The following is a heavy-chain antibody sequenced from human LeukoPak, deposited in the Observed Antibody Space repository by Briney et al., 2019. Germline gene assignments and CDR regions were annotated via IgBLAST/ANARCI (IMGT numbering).Heavy chain of an antibody. CDR2: INHSGST. D-gene: IGHD1-1*01. CDR1: GGSFIGYY. CDR3: ARAVGSGTKYGMDV. V-gene: IGHV4-34*01. Sequence: SEPLSLTCAVYGGSFIGYYWSWIRQPPGKGLEWIGEINHSGSTNYNPSLKSRVTISVDTSKNQFSLKLSSVTAADTAVYYCARAVGSGTKYGMDVWGQGTTVTVSS. J-gene: IGHJ6*02.